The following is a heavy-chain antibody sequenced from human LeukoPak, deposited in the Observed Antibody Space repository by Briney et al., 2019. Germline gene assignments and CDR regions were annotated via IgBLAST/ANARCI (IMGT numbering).Heavy chain of an antibody. D-gene: IGHD6-13*01. CDR2: ISAYNGNT. CDR3: ARDHLPGGAAAGTY. J-gene: IGHJ4*02. V-gene: IGHV1-18*01. Sequence: GASVKVSCKASGYTFTSYGISWVRQAPGQRLEWMGWISAYNGNTNYAQKLQGRVTMTTDTSTSTAYMELRSLRSDDTAVYYCARDHLPGGAAAGTYWGQGTLVTVSS. CDR1: GYTFTSYG.